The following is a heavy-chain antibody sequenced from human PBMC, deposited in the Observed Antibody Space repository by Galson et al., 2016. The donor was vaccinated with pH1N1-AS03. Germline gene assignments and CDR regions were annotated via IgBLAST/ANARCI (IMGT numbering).Heavy chain of an antibody. CDR3: TRDGTDTYFDFDF. D-gene: IGHD2/OR15-2a*01. J-gene: IGHJ4*02. V-gene: IGHV3-21*01. Sequence: SLRLSCAASGFTFSSYSMTWVRQAPGKGLEWVSFISTTSSSIYYADSVKGRFTISRDNAKNSVSLQMDSLRAEDTAIYYCTRDGTDTYFDFDFWGQGTLVTVSS. CDR2: ISTTSSSI. CDR1: GFTFSSYS.